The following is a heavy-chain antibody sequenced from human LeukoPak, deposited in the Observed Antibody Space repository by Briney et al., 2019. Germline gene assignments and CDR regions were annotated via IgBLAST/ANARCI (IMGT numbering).Heavy chain of an antibody. J-gene: IGHJ4*02. CDR2: ISDSGGNT. Sequence: GGSLRLSCAASGFTFSSYAMSWVRQAPGKGLEWVSAISDSGGNTYYADSVKGRFTISRDNSKNTLYLQMNSLRAEDTAVYYCAKGGPVVVAATLFYWGQGTLVTVSS. V-gene: IGHV3-23*01. CDR1: GFTFSSYA. D-gene: IGHD2-15*01. CDR3: AKGGPVVVAATLFY.